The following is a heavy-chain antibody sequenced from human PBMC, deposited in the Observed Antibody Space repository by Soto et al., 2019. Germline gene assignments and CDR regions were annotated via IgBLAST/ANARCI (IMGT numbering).Heavy chain of an antibody. Sequence: EVQLVETGGGLIQPGGSLRLSCAASGFTVSSNYMSWVRQAPGKGLECVSVIYSGGSTYYADSVKGRFTISRDNSKNTLYLQMISLRAEDTAVYYCARERGAHGDYAWGQGTLVTVSS. CDR1: GFTVSSNY. CDR3: ARERGAHGDYA. J-gene: IGHJ5*02. D-gene: IGHD4-17*01. V-gene: IGHV3-53*02. CDR2: IYSGGST.